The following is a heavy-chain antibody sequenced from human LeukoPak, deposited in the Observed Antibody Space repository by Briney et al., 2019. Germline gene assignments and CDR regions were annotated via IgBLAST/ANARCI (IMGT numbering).Heavy chain of an antibody. V-gene: IGHV1-69*13. CDR2: IIPIFGTA. CDR3: ARTIAAAGGNDY. Sequence: ASVKVSCKASGGTFSSYAISWVRQAPEQGLEWMGGIIPIFGTANYAQKFQGRVTITADESTSTACMELSSLRSEDTAVYYCARTIAAAGGNDYWGQGTLVTVSS. J-gene: IGHJ4*02. CDR1: GGTFSSYA. D-gene: IGHD6-13*01.